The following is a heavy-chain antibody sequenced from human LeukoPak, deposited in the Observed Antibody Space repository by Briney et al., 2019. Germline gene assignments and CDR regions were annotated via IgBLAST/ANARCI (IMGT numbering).Heavy chain of an antibody. V-gene: IGHV4-59*08. J-gene: IGHJ4*02. CDR2: INYSGGT. D-gene: IGHD1-1*01. CDR3: ARLNGGY. Sequence: SETLSLTCTVSGGSISDYYWSWIRQPPGRGLEWIGYINYSGGTNYNPSLKSRVTISVDTSKNQFSLKVTSVTAADTAVYYCARLNGGYWGQGTLVTVSS. CDR1: GGSISDYY.